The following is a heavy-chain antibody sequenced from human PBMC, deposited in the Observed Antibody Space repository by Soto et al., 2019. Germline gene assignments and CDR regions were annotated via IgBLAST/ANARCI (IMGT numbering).Heavy chain of an antibody. CDR1: GYSFTSYW. CDR2: IYPGDSDT. D-gene: IGHD2-2*01. Sequence: GESLKISCKGSGYSFTSYWIGWVRQMPGKGLEWMGIIYPGDSDTRYSPSFQGQVTISADKSISTAYLQWSSLKASDTAMYYCARKGYCSSTSCYGTDYYGMDVWGQGTTVTVSS. V-gene: IGHV5-51*01. CDR3: ARKGYCSSTSCYGTDYYGMDV. J-gene: IGHJ6*02.